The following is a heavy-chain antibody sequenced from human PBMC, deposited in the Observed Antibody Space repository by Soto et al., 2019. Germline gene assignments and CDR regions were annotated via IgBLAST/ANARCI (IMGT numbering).Heavy chain of an antibody. CDR2: ISAYNGNT. J-gene: IGHJ4*02. D-gene: IGHD3-16*01. CDR3: ASGGTPIDY. Sequence: QVQLVQSGAEVKKPGASVKVSCKTSGYTFTNFGLSWVRQAPGQGLEWMGWISAYNGNTNYAQNFQGRVTMTTDTSKSTAYMELRSLRSDDTAVYYRASGGTPIDYWGQGTLVTVSS. V-gene: IGHV1-18*01. CDR1: GYTFTNFG.